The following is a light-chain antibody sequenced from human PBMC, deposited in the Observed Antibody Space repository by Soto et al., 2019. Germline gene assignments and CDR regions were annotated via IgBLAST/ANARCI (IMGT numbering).Light chain of an antibody. J-gene: IGKJ1*01. CDR1: QGIRND. CDR2: AAS. CDR3: HQYNNWPPWT. V-gene: IGKV1-17*01. Sequence: IQMTQSPSSLSASVGDRVTITCRASQGIRNDLGWYQQKPGKAPNLLIYAASTLQSGVPSRFSGSESGTEFTLTISSLQSEDYAVYYCHQYNNWPPWTFGQGTKVDIK.